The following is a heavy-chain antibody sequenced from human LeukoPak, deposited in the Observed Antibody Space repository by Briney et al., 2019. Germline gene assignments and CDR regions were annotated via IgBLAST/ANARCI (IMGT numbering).Heavy chain of an antibody. CDR2: IIPFLDTA. V-gene: IGHV1-69*04. Sequence: SVKVSCKVSGGTLSNYAISWVRQAPGQGLEWMGRIIPFLDTADYTQRFRGRVTFTADKSARTAYMHLSSLRSEDTAVYYCAREGRAHGSGIRYGMDVWGQGTTVTVSS. CDR3: AREGRAHGSGIRYGMDV. D-gene: IGHD3-10*01. CDR1: GGTLSNYA. J-gene: IGHJ6*02.